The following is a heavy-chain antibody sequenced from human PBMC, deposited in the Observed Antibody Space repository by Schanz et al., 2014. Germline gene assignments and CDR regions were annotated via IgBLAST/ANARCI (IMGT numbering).Heavy chain of an antibody. D-gene: IGHD3-10*01. CDR1: RSTFSSYT. CDR2: FIPILDVG. J-gene: IGHJ6*03. V-gene: IGHV1-69*04. Sequence: QVQLVQSGAEVKKPGASVKVSCKASRSTFSSYTISWVRQARGQGLEWVGRFIPILDVGNYAQQFQGRVTFTADKSTSTAYMELRSLRYEDTALSYCARVSMEFERGKSYYYYMDVWGRGTTVTVSS. CDR3: ARVSMEFERGKSYYYYMDV.